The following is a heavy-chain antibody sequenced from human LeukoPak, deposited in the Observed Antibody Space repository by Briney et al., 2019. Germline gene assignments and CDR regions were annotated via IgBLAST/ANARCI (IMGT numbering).Heavy chain of an antibody. V-gene: IGHV3-30*18. Sequence: PGGSLRLSCSASGFTFSSYGMHCVRQAPGKGLEWVAVISYDGSNKYYADPVKGRFTISRDNSKNTLYLQMNSLRAEDTAVYYCAKGPYGDYDYWGQGTLVTVSS. CDR1: GFTFSSYG. D-gene: IGHD4-17*01. CDR2: ISYDGSNK. CDR3: AKGPYGDYDY. J-gene: IGHJ4*02.